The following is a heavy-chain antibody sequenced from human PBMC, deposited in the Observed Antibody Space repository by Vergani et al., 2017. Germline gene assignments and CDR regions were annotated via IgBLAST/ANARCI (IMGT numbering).Heavy chain of an antibody. CDR3: AKCGFMGATMIYYFDY. V-gene: IGHV3-74*02. J-gene: IGHJ4*02. Sequence: EVQLVESGGGLVQPGGSLRLSCAASGFTFSSYWMHWVRQAPGKGLVWVSRINSDGSSTSYADSVKGRFTISRDNSKNTLYLQMNSLRAEDTAVYYCAKCGFMGATMIYYFDYWGQGTLVTVSS. CDR1: GFTFSSYW. CDR2: INSDGSST. D-gene: IGHD5-12*01.